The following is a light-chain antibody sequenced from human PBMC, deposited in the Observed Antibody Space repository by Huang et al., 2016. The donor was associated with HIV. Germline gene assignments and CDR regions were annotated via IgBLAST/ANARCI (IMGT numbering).Light chain of an antibody. J-gene: IGKJ1*01. Sequence: DIQMTQSPSSVSASVGDRVTITCGASQGISGWLVWFQQKPGKAPKLLIYAASNLQSGVPSRFSGSGFGTDFTLTISSLQPEDFATYYCQQADTFPWTFGQGTRVEIK. CDR3: QQADTFPWT. CDR2: AAS. V-gene: IGKV1-12*01. CDR1: QGISGW.